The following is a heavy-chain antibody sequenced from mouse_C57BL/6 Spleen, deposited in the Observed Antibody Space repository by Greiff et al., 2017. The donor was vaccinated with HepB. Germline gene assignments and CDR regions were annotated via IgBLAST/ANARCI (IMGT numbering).Heavy chain of an antibody. CDR3: ARHEGTSFYDGYYVPFAY. CDR2: FYPGSGSI. Sequence: VQLQESGAELVKPGASVKLSCKASGYTFTEYTIHWVKQRSGQGLEWIGWFYPGSGSIKYNEKFKDKATLTADKSSSTVYMELSRLTSEDSAVYFCARHEGTSFYDGYYVPFAYWGQGTLVTVSA. CDR1: GYTFTEYT. J-gene: IGHJ3*01. V-gene: IGHV1-62-2*01. D-gene: IGHD2-3*01.